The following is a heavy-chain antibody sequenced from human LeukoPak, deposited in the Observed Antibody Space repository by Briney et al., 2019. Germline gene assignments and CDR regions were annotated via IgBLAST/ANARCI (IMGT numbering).Heavy chain of an antibody. Sequence: GGSLRLSCTASGFTFSTYSMTWVRQAPGKGLEWVSSISDSSTYIYYTDSVKGRFTISRDNAKNSLYLQMNSLRADDAAVYYCAKDPYSSSWHDYWGQGTLVTVSS. CDR2: ISDSSTYI. J-gene: IGHJ4*02. CDR3: AKDPYSSSWHDY. CDR1: GFTFSTYS. V-gene: IGHV3-21*01. D-gene: IGHD6-13*01.